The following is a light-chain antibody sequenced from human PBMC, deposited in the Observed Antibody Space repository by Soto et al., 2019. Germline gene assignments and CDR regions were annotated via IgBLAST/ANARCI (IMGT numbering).Light chain of an antibody. CDR2: GAS. J-gene: IGKJ5*01. CDR3: QQYNNSST. CDR1: QSVSSN. V-gene: IGKV3-15*01. Sequence: EIVMTQSPATLSVSPGERATLSCRASQSVSSNLAWYQQKPGQAPRLLIYGASTRATGIPARCSGSGSGTEFTLTISRLQSEDFAVYYCQQYNNSSTFGQGTRLEI.